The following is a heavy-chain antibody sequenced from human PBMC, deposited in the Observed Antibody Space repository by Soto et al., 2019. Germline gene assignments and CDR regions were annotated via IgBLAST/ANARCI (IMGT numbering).Heavy chain of an antibody. J-gene: IGHJ5*02. CDR3: ARGWQQLAPKNWFDP. Sequence: QVQLVQSGAEVKKPGSSVKVSCKASGGTFSSYTISWVRQAPGQGLEWMGRIIPILGIANYAQKFQGRVTITADKSXITAYMELSSLRSEDTAVYYCARGWQQLAPKNWFDPWGQGTLVTVSS. D-gene: IGHD6-13*01. V-gene: IGHV1-69*02. CDR2: IIPILGIA. CDR1: GGTFSSYT.